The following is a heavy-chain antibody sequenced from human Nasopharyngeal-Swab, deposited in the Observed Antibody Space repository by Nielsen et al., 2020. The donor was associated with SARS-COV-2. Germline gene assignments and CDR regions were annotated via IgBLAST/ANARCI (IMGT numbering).Heavy chain of an antibody. CDR1: GFTFGSFG. Sequence: GESLKISCAGSGFTFGSFGMTWVRQAPGKGLEWVSYISPSSGYIYYAESLKGRFTIPRDNGKNSVYLQMNSLRADDTAVYFCARQDRFYYYLDVWGKGTTVTVSS. D-gene: IGHD3-3*01. CDR2: ISPSSGYI. CDR3: ARQDRFYYYLDV. J-gene: IGHJ6*03. V-gene: IGHV3-21*01.